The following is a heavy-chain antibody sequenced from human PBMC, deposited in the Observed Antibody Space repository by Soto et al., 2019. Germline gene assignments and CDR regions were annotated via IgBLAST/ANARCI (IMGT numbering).Heavy chain of an antibody. Sequence: GESLKISCKGSGYSFTSYWIAWVRQMPGKGLEWMAIINPGDSETKYSPSFQGQVTISADKSINTAYLQWSSLKASDTAMYYCARHATYYXILSGYYFDYWGQGTQVTVSS. CDR3: ARHATYYXILSGYYFDY. CDR2: INPGDSET. V-gene: IGHV5-51*01. CDR1: GYSFTSYW. J-gene: IGHJ4*02. D-gene: IGHD3-9*01.